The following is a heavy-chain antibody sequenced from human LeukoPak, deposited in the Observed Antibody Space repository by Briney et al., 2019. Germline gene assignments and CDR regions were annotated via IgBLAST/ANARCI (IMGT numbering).Heavy chain of an antibody. CDR2: IYYSGST. J-gene: IGHJ4*02. Sequence: SQTLSLTCTVSGASISSSSYYWGWLRQPPGKGLEWIVSIYYSGSTYYNPSLKSRVTISVDTSKNQFSLKLSSVTAADTAVYYCTGYSSSWYGAEPSFDYWGQGTLVTVSS. D-gene: IGHD6-13*01. V-gene: IGHV4-39*01. CDR1: GASISSSSYY. CDR3: TGYSSSWYGAEPSFDY.